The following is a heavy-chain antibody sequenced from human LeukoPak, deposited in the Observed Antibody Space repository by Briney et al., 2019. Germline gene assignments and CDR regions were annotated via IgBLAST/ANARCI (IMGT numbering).Heavy chain of an antibody. CDR3: ARDRDRGWFDP. CDR2: INQEGGEK. CDR1: GFTLGLYW. V-gene: IGHV3-7*01. Sequence: GGSLSLSCAASGFTLGLYWMTWVRESPGKGLVWVANINQEGGEKYNVASVRGRFTISRDNAKNSLYLQMNSLRAEDTAVYYGARDRDRGWFDPWGQGTLVTVSS. J-gene: IGHJ5*02.